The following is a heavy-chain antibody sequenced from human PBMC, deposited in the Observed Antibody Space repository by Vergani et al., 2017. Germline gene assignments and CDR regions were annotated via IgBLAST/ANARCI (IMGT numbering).Heavy chain of an antibody. CDR1: GGSISSYY. Sequence: QVQLQESGPGLVKPSETLSLTCTVSGGSISSYYWSWIRQPPGKGLEWIGYIYYSGSTNYNPSLKSRVTISVDTSKNQFSLKLSSVTAAGTAVYYCARDATTEGFDIWGQWTRVTGSS. CDR3: ARDATTEGFDI. CDR2: IYYSGST. V-gene: IGHV4-59*01. J-gene: IGHJ3*02. D-gene: IGHD5-12*01.